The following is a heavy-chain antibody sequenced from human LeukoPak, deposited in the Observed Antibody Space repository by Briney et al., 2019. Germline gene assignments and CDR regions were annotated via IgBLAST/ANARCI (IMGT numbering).Heavy chain of an antibody. Sequence: PSETPSLTCTVSGGSISSYYWNWIRQPAGEGLEWIGRIYTSGSTNHNPSLKSRVTMSVDMSKNQFSLRLSSVTAADTAVYYCARGVSYYDSSGYYNEYFQHWGQGTLVTVSS. D-gene: IGHD3-22*01. V-gene: IGHV4-4*07. CDR3: ARGVSYYDSSGYYNEYFQH. CDR2: IYTSGST. CDR1: GGSISSYY. J-gene: IGHJ1*01.